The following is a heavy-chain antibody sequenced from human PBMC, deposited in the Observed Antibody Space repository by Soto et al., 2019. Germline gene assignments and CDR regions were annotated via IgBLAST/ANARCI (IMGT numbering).Heavy chain of an antibody. D-gene: IGHD1-26*01. CDR1: GFTLSDYG. V-gene: IGHV3-30*18. J-gene: IGHJ4*02. CDR3: AKNIGSTIFDY. Sequence: WLTLRLSCSLSGFTLSDYGMHCVHQGTRQGLGWVAFISSDGSNKYCADCVKGRFTISRDNCKSTFYLQMNSLSAEDPALYYCAKNIGSTIFDYWDKGTMVTASS. CDR2: ISSDGSNK.